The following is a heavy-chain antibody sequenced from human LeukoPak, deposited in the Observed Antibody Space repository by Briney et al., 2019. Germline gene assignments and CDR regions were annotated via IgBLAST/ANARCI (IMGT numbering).Heavy chain of an antibody. D-gene: IGHD6-13*01. V-gene: IGHV5-51*01. CDR2: IYPGDSDT. Sequence: GESRKISCTGSGYSFTSDWIGWVRQMPGKGREWMGIIYPGDSDTRYSPSFQGQVTISADKSISTAYLQWSSLKASDTAMYYCARFRLWRAAASSDYFDYWGQGTLVTVSS. J-gene: IGHJ4*02. CDR1: GYSFTSDW. CDR3: ARFRLWRAAASSDYFDY.